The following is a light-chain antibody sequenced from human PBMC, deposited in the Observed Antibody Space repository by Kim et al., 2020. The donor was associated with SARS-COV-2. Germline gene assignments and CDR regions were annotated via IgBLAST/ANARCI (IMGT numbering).Light chain of an antibody. CDR1: HFVARS. CDR2: DAS. V-gene: IGKV3-11*01. J-gene: IGKJ1*01. Sequence: SPGGRATPSCRPSHFVARSLVSYQQKPGQAPRLLIYDASNRAAGIPARFSGSGSGTEFSLSISSLEPEDFAVYYCQQRSNSPPWTFGQGTKVDIK. CDR3: QQRSNSPPWT.